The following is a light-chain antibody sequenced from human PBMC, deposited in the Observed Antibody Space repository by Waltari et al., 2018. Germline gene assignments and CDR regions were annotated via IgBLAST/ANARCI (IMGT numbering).Light chain of an antibody. CDR3: QQYVNSPPTWA. CDR1: QSVTNNY. CDR2: RAS. J-gene: IGKJ1*01. Sequence: EMVLTQSPGTLSLSPVERGTLSCRASQSVTNNYLAWYQQKPGRAPRLLIYRASIRATGIPDRFSASGSGTDFSLTISRLEPEDFAVYYCQQYVNSPPTWAFGQGTKVEIK. V-gene: IGKV3-20*01.